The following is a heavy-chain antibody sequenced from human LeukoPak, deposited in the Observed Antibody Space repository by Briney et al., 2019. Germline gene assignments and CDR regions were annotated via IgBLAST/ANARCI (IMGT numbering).Heavy chain of an antibody. D-gene: IGHD6-6*01. J-gene: IGHJ6*02. Sequence: GASVTVSCKASGYTFTIYGISWVRQAPGQGLEWMGWISAYNGNTNYAQKLQGRVTMTTDTSTSTAYMELRSLRSDDTAVYYCARDLILSIADYYYGMDVWGQGTTVTVSS. V-gene: IGHV1-18*01. CDR2: ISAYNGNT. CDR1: GYTFTIYG. CDR3: ARDLILSIADYYYGMDV.